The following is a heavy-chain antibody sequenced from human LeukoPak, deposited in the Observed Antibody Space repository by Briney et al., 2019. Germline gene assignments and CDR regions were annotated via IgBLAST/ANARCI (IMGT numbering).Heavy chain of an antibody. D-gene: IGHD3-16*01. CDR2: INHSGST. Sequence: SETLSLTCAVYGGSFSGYYWSWIRQPPGKGLEWIGEINHSGSTNYNPSLKSRVTISVDTSKNQFSLKLSSVTAADTAVYYCARVVYEVVSNLFYFDYWGQGTLVTVSS. J-gene: IGHJ4*02. V-gene: IGHV4-34*01. CDR1: GGSFSGYY. CDR3: ARVVYEVVSNLFYFDY.